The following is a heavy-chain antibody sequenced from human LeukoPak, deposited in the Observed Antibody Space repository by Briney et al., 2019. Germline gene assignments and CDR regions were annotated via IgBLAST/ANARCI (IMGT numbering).Heavy chain of an antibody. Sequence: PGGSLRLSCSASGFIISDYAMHWVRQAPGKGLEYVSGISANGGSTYHADSVKGRFTISRDTYKNTLYLQMSSLRAEDTAMYYCVKDLYKGDSASWYFFHYWGQGTLVTVSS. V-gene: IGHV3-64D*06. CDR2: ISANGGST. CDR3: VKDLYKGDSASWYFFHY. J-gene: IGHJ4*02. D-gene: IGHD6-13*01. CDR1: GFIISDYA.